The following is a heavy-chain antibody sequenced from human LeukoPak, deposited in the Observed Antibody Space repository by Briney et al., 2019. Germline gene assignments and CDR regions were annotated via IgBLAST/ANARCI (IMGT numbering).Heavy chain of an antibody. CDR1: GFTFSSYG. V-gene: IGHV3-33*01. CDR2: IWYDGSNK. J-gene: IGHJ3*02. Sequence: GGSLRLSCAASGFTFSSYGMHWVRQAPGKGLEWVAVIWYDGSNKYYADSVKGRFTISRDNSKNTLYLQMNSLRAEDTALYYCARAVILGAGDAFDIWGQGTMVTVSS. D-gene: IGHD1-26*01. CDR3: ARAVILGAGDAFDI.